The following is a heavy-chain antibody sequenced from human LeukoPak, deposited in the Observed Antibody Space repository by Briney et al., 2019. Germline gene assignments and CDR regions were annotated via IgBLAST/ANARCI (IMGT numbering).Heavy chain of an antibody. CDR1: GGSISNYY. J-gene: IGHJ3*02. D-gene: IGHD5-18*01. CDR3: ARHVDTALIGAFHI. Sequence: SETLSLTCSVSGGSISNYYWSWIRQPPGKGLEWIAYIFYSGSTNYNPSLKSRVTISTDRSKKEVSLRLSSVTAADTAMYFCARHVDTALIGAFHIWGQGTMVTVS. CDR2: IFYSGST. V-gene: IGHV4-59*08.